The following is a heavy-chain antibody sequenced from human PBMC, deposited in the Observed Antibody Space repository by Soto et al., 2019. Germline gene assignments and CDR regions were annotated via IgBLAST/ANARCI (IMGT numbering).Heavy chain of an antibody. CDR1: GGSISSSSYY. V-gene: IGHV4-39*01. CDR3: ARGVVNWFDP. Sequence: SETLSLTCTVSGGSISSSSYYWGWIRQPPGKGLEWIGSIYYSGSTYYNPSLKSRVTISVDTSKNQFSLKLSSVTAADTAVYYCARGVVNWFDPWGQGTLVTVSS. J-gene: IGHJ5*02. D-gene: IGHD3-3*01. CDR2: IYYSGST.